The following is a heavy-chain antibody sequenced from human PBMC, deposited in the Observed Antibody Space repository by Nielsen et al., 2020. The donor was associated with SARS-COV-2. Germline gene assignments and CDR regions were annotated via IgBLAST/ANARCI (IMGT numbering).Heavy chain of an antibody. Sequence: GGSLRLSCAASGFTFDDYAMHWVRQAPGKGLEWVSGISWNSGSIGYVDSVKGRFTISRDNAKNSLYLQMNSLRAEDTAVYYCARVDYGDFLYYYYYYMDVWGKGTTVTVSS. J-gene: IGHJ6*03. D-gene: IGHD4-17*01. CDR3: ARVDYGDFLYYYYYYMDV. CDR1: GFTFDDYA. V-gene: IGHV3-9*01. CDR2: ISWNSGSI.